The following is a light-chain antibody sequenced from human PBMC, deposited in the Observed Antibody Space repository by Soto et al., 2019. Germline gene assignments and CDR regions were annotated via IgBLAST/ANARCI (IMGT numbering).Light chain of an antibody. V-gene: IGKV3-15*01. J-gene: IGKJ5*01. CDR2: GAS. Sequence: EIMMTQSPATLSVSPGERATLLCRARQSVRSNLAWYQQKPGQAPRLLIYGASTRATGIPARFSGSGSGTEFTLTISSLQSEDFAVYYCQQYNNWPSVTFGQGTRLEIK. CDR1: QSVRSN. CDR3: QQYNNWPSVT.